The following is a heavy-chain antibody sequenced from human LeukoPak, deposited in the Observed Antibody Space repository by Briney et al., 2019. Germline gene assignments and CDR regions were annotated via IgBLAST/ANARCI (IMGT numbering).Heavy chain of an antibody. V-gene: IGHV1-2*02. D-gene: IGHD2-15*01. J-gene: IGHJ6*03. CDR2: INPNSGGT. Sequence: GASVKVSCKASGYTFTGYYMHWVRQAPGQGLEWMGWINPNSGGTNYAQKFQGRVTMTRDTSISTAYMELSRLRSDDTAVYYCARGRIGYCSGGSCSDYYYYYMDVWGKGTTVTISS. CDR3: ARGRIGYCSGGSCSDYYYYYMDV. CDR1: GYTFTGYY.